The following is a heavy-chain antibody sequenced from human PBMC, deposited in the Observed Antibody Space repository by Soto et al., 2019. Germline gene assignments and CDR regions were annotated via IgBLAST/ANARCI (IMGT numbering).Heavy chain of an antibody. J-gene: IGHJ6*02. V-gene: IGHV4-59*01. CDR1: AGSITTDY. CDR2: ISSSGIP. Sequence: SETLSLTCNVSAGSITTDYWSWIRQAPGRGLQWIGYISSSGIPVYTPSLKSRLSISVDPSKNHFSLALTSVTAADTALYYCARDHGEYYYGMDVWGQGTTVTVSS. D-gene: IGHD3-3*01. CDR3: ARDHGEYYYGMDV.